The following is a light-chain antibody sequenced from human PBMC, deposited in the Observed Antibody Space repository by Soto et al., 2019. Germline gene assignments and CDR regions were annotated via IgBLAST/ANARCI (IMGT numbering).Light chain of an antibody. CDR3: QQAASFPIT. CDR1: QSISGW. V-gene: IGKV1-12*01. J-gene: IGKJ5*01. Sequence: DIQMTQSPSTLSASVGDRVTITCRASQSISGWLAWYQQKPGKAPNLLIYTGSSLQSGVPSRFSGSGSGTDFTLTINSLQPEDFATYYCQQAASFPITFGQGTRLEIK. CDR2: TGS.